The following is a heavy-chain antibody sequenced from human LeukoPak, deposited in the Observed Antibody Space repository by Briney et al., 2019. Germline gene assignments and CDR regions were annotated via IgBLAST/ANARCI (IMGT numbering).Heavy chain of an antibody. D-gene: IGHD3-10*01. CDR3: AKALMVRGVRSRPQELYYYYMDV. J-gene: IGHJ6*03. V-gene: IGHV3-30*02. Sequence: GGSLRLSCAASGFTFSSYGMHWVRQAPGKGLEWVAFIRYDGSNKYYADSVKGRFTISRDNSKNTLYLQMNSLRAEDTAVYYCAKALMVRGVRSRPQELYYYYMDVWGKGTTVTISS. CDR1: GFTFSSYG. CDR2: IRYDGSNK.